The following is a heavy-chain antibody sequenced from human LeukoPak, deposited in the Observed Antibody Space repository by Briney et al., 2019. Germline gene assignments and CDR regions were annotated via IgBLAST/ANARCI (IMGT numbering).Heavy chain of an antibody. CDR3: ARPPMFRGVVYYYMDV. Sequence: GESLKISCKGSGYSFTKYWIGWVRQMPGKGLEWMGIIYPGDSDTRYSPSFQGQVTISADKSISTAYLQWSSLKASDTAMYYCARPPMFRGVVYYYMDVWGKGTTVTVSS. CDR2: IYPGDSDT. CDR1: GYSFTKYW. J-gene: IGHJ6*03. V-gene: IGHV5-51*01. D-gene: IGHD3-10*01.